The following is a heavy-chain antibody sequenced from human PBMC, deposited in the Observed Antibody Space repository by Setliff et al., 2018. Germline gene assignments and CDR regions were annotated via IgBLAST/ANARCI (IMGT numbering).Heavy chain of an antibody. V-gene: IGHV4-4*07. CDR3: ARERQGGFLEWAPFDP. CDR1: GGIIYDHW. CDR2: IYSDGSA. J-gene: IGHJ5*02. Sequence: SETLSLTCSVSGGIIYDHWWTWIRQPAGAGLEWIGRIYSDGSADYNPSLRSLVTISVDKSKNQFFLKLTSMTAADTALYFCARERQGGFLEWAPFDPWGPGVVVTVSS. D-gene: IGHD3-3*01.